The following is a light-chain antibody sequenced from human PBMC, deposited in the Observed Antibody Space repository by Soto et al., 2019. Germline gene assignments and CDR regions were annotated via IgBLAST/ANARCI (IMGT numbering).Light chain of an antibody. Sequence: EIVLTQSPGTLSLSPGERATLSCRSSQSVSNNYLAWYQQNPGQAHRLLIYGAYNRATGIPDRFSGSGSGTDFTLTISRLEPEEFAVYYCQKYGSSLWTCGQGTQVAI. J-gene: IGKJ1*01. CDR3: QKYGSSLWT. CDR1: QSVSNNY. CDR2: GAY. V-gene: IGKV3-20*01.